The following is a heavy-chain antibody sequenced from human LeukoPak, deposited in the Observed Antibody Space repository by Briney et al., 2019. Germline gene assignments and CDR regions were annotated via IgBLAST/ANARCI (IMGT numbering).Heavy chain of an antibody. CDR3: AREEVDYGDYPLDY. CDR2: ISSSSSYI. J-gene: IGHJ4*02. Sequence: GGSLRVSCAASGFTFSSYSMNWVRQAPGNGLEWVSSISSSSSYIYYADSVKGRFTISRDNAKNSLYLQMNSLRAEDTAVYYCAREEVDYGDYPLDYWGQGTLVTVSS. CDR1: GFTFSSYS. V-gene: IGHV3-21*01. D-gene: IGHD4-17*01.